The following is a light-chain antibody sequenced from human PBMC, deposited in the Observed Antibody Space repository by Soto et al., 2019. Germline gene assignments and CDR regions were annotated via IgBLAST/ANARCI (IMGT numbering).Light chain of an antibody. CDR3: QQSYNIQALT. CDR2: GAA. CDR1: QNIRNY. V-gene: IGKV1-39*01. J-gene: IGKJ4*01. Sequence: DIPMTQSPSSLSASVGDRVAITCRASQNIRNYLNWYQQKPGKAPKVLIYGAASLQSGVPSRFSDSGSGTNFTLTINSLQPEDYATYYCQQSYNIQALTFGGGTKVEIK.